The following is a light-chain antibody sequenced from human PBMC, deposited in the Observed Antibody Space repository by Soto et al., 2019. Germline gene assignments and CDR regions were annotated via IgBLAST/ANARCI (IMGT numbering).Light chain of an antibody. CDR1: SSNIGSNA. CDR2: VNN. J-gene: IGLJ3*02. V-gene: IGLV1-44*01. Sequence: QSVLTQPPSASGTPGQRVTISCSGSSSNIGSNAVNWYQQLPGTAPKLLISVNNQRPSGVPDRFFASKSVTSASLVIAGLQSEDEADYYCAAWDDSLNGVWVFGGGTKLTVL. CDR3: AAWDDSLNGVWV.